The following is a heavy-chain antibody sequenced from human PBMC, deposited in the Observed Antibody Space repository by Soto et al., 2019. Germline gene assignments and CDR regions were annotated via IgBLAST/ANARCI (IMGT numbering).Heavy chain of an antibody. Sequence: QIQLVQSGTEVREPGASVKVSCQASGYTFTSYGIIWVRQAPGQGLELMGWISGYNNNKNFAQKYQARVTMTTDTSTRTAYMELTRLRSDDTAVYYCARVGAIAPAEGDYWGQGTLVTVSS. CDR3: ARVGAIAPAEGDY. J-gene: IGHJ4*02. D-gene: IGHD6-13*01. V-gene: IGHV1-18*01. CDR1: GYTFTSYG. CDR2: ISGYNNNK.